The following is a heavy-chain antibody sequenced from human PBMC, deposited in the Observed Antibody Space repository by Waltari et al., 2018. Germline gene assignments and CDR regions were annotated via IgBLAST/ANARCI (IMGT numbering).Heavy chain of an antibody. CDR1: GYLFANYY. CDR2: INPTGLST. Sequence: QVQLVQSGAEVKKPGSAVKISCKASGYLFANYYMHWVRQAPGQGLEWVGIINPTGLSTTYAHKFQGRVTMTRDTSTSTVYMELSSLISEDTAVYYCARDLSPGTFDYWGQGSLVTVSS. CDR3: ARDLSPGTFDY. J-gene: IGHJ4*02. D-gene: IGHD3-3*02. V-gene: IGHV1-46*01.